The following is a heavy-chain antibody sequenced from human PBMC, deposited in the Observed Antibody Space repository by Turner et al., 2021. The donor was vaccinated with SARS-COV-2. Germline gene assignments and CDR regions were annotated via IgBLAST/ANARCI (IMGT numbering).Heavy chain of an antibody. CDR2: FDNSGST. D-gene: IGHD2-15*01. J-gene: IGHJ4*02. CDR1: GGSFSGFY. CDR3: ARAGNCAGGSCYFDY. Sequence: QLQLLEWGAGLFKPSETLSLTCAIYGGSFSGFYWSWIRQPLGQVLEWIAEFDNSGSTNTNPSLKSRVTISVDTSKNQFSLKLSSVTAADTAVYYCARAGNCAGGSCYFDYWGQGTLVTVSS. V-gene: IGHV4-34*01.